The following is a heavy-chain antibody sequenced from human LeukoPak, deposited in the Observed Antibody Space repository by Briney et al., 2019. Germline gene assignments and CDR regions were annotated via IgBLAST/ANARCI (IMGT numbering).Heavy chain of an antibody. D-gene: IGHD4-11*01. CDR1: GFTFTTYA. J-gene: IGHJ4*02. Sequence: PGGSLRLSCAASGFTFTTYAMHWVRQAPGKGLEWVAVTASHGRDSYYAVSVQGRFTISRDNSKNTLYLQMNSLRAEDTAVYYCAKDQAYSNYPNGNWGQGTLVTVSS. V-gene: IGHV3-30*04. CDR3: AKDQAYSNYPNGN. CDR2: TASHGRDS.